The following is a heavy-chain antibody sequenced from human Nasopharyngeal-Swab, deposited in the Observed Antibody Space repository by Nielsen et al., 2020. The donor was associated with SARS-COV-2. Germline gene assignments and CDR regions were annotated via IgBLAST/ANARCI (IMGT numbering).Heavy chain of an antibody. J-gene: IGHJ6*02. CDR1: GFTFSSYS. V-gene: IGHV3-21*01. Sequence: GGSLRLSCAASGFTFSSYSMNWVRQAPGKGLEWVSSISSSSNYIYYADSVKGRFTISRDNAKNSLYLQMNSLRAEDTAVYYCAREGQIFGVVDYYYYGLDVWGQGTTVTVSS. D-gene: IGHD3-3*01. CDR3: AREGQIFGVVDYYYYGLDV. CDR2: ISSSSNYI.